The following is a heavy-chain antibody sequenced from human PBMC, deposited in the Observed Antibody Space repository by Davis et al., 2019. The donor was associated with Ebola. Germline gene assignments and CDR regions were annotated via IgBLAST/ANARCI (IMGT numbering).Heavy chain of an antibody. CDR3: AKGGYCSSTSCYQDAFDI. Sequence: PGGSLRLSCAASGFTFSSYTMTWVRQAPGKGLEWFSVITGSGGSTIYYADSVKGRFTISRDNAKNSLYLQMNSLRAEDTAVYYCAKGGYCSSTSCYQDAFDIWGQGTMVTVSS. CDR1: GFTFSSYT. V-gene: IGHV3-23*01. J-gene: IGHJ3*02. CDR2: ITGSGGSTI. D-gene: IGHD2-2*01.